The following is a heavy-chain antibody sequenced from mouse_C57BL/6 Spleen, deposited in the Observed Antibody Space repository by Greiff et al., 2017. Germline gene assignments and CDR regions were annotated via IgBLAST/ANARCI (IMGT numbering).Heavy chain of an antibody. CDR1: EYEFPSHD. Sequence: EVQLQESGGGLVQPGESLKLSCESNEYEFPSHDMSWVRKTPEKRLELVAAINSDGGSTYYPDTMERRFIISRDNTKKPLYLQMRCLRSEDTALYYCARRWGYGAMDYWGQGTSVTVSS. J-gene: IGHJ4*01. D-gene: IGHD3-1*01. CDR2: INSDGGST. V-gene: IGHV5-2*01. CDR3: ARRWGYGAMDY.